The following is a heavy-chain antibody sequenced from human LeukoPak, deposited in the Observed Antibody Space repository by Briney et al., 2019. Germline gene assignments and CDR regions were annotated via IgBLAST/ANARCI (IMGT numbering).Heavy chain of an antibody. CDR2: ISYDGSNK. V-gene: IGHV3-30*03. D-gene: IGHD6-13*01. CDR3: ARSAGTVPIDY. CDR1: GFTFSSYG. Sequence: GGSLRLSCAASGFTFSSYGMHWVRQAPGKGLEWVAVISYDGSNKYYADSVKGRFTISRDNSKNTLYLQMNSLRAEDTAVYYCARSAGTVPIDYWGQGTLVTVSS. J-gene: IGHJ4*02.